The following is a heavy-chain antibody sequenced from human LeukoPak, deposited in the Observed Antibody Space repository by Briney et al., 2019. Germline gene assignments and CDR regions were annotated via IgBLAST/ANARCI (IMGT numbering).Heavy chain of an antibody. D-gene: IGHD2-21*01. J-gene: IGHJ4*02. V-gene: IGHV4-34*01. CDR1: GGSFSGYY. CDR3: ARGPTLFPFDY. CDR2: INHSGST. Sequence: SETLSLTCAVHGGSFSGYYWSWIRQPPGKGLEWIGEINHSGSTNYNPSLKSRVTISVDTSKNQFSLKLSSVTAADTAVYYCARGPTLFPFDYWGQGTLVTVSS.